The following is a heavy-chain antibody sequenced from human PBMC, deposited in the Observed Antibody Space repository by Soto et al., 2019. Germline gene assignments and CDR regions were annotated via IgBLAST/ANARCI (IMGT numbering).Heavy chain of an antibody. CDR3: AKATATGGGAFEI. Sequence: GGSLRLSCAVSGFICSSYDMSWVRQAPGKGLAWVSAILVAGSQHYEDSVQGRFTISRDTSKNTVFLYMNSLTAGDTAVYYCAKATATGGGAFEIYGQGTMVTVSS. D-gene: IGHD2-8*02. CDR1: GFICSSYD. CDR2: ILVAGSQ. J-gene: IGHJ3*02. V-gene: IGHV3-23*01.